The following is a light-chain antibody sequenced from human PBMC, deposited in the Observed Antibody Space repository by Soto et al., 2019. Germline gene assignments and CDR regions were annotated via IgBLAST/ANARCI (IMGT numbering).Light chain of an antibody. Sequence: EIVMTQSPATLSVSPGERATLSCRASQSVSSNLAWYQQKPGQTPKLLIYVSSTIATGIPARFSGSGSGTEFTLTISSLQSEDFAVYYCQQYNVCPLTFGGGTKVEFK. CDR1: QSVSSN. CDR3: QQYNVCPLT. V-gene: IGKV3-15*01. J-gene: IGKJ4*01. CDR2: VSS.